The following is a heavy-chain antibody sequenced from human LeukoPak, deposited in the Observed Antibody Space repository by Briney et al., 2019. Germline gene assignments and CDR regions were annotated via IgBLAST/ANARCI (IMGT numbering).Heavy chain of an antibody. Sequence: PSQTLSLTCTVSGGSISSGSYYWSWIRQPPGTGLEWIAYIYYTGSTNYNPSLKSRVTISVDTSENQFSLRLSSVTAADTAVYYCAKLTGTYFDYWGQGTLVTVSS. CDR1: GGSISSGSYY. J-gene: IGHJ4*02. CDR2: IYYTGST. V-gene: IGHV4-61*01. CDR3: AKLTGTYFDY. D-gene: IGHD7-27*01.